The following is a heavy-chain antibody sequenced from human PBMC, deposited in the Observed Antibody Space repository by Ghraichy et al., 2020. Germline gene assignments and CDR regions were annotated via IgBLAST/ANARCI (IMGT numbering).Heavy chain of an antibody. CDR2: MNPNSGNT. D-gene: IGHD6-13*01. J-gene: IGHJ5*02. Sequence: ASVKVSCKASGYTFTSYDINWVRQATGQGLEWMGWMNPNSGNTGYAQKFQGRVTMTRNTSISTAYMELSSLRSEDTAVYYCARYSSSWAVAWFDPWGQGTLVTVSS. CDR3: ARYSSSWAVAWFDP. CDR1: GYTFTSYD. V-gene: IGHV1-8*01.